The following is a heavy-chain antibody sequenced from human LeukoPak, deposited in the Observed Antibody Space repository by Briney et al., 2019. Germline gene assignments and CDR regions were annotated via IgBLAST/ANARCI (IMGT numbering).Heavy chain of an antibody. CDR1: GFTFDDYA. D-gene: IGHD6-6*01. Sequence: GGSLRLSCAASGFTFDDYAMHWVRQAPGKGLEWVSGISWSSGSIGYADSVKGRFTISRDNAKNSLYLQMNSLRAEDTALYYCAKGLYSSSSPGDYWGQGTLVTVSS. CDR3: AKGLYSSSSPGDY. CDR2: ISWSSGSI. J-gene: IGHJ4*02. V-gene: IGHV3-9*01.